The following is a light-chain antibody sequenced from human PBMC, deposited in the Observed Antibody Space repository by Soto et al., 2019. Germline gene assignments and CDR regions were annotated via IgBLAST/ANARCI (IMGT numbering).Light chain of an antibody. V-gene: IGKV3-20*01. CDR2: GXS. Sequence: ENLFTQSQGTLSLSPWGGVTLSCSASRGVSANYLAWYPQKPGQAXTLLVYGXSIRAAGIPDRFSGSGSGTDCTLTIRRLEPDDFAVYYCQQYGSSPRTFGQGTKVDIK. CDR1: RGVSANY. CDR3: QQYGSSPRT. J-gene: IGKJ1*01.